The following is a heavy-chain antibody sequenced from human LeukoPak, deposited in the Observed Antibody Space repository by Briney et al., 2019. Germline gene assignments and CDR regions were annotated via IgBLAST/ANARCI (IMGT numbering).Heavy chain of an antibody. J-gene: IGHJ5*02. CDR3: ARVRGIAAAGTLNGVLGKGSYNWFDP. V-gene: IGHV1-2*02. CDR2: INPNSGGT. CDR1: GYTFTGYY. Sequence: ASVKVSCKASGYTFTGYYMHWVRQAPGQGLEWMGWINPNSGGTNYAQEFQGRVTMTRDTSISTAYMELSRLRSDDTAVYYCARVRGIAAAGTLNGVLGKGSYNWFDPWGQGTLVTVSS. D-gene: IGHD6-13*01.